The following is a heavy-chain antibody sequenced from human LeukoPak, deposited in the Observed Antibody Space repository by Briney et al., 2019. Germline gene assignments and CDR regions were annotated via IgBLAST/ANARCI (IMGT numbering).Heavy chain of an antibody. V-gene: IGHV4-59*01. Sequence: SETLSLTCTVSGGSISSYYWSWIRQPPGKGLEWIGYIYYSGSTNYNPSLKSRVTISVDTSKNQFSLKLSSVTAADTAVYYCAREKGAVAGLDAFDIWGQGTMVTVSS. D-gene: IGHD6-19*01. J-gene: IGHJ3*02. CDR3: AREKGAVAGLDAFDI. CDR2: IYYSGST. CDR1: GGSISSYY.